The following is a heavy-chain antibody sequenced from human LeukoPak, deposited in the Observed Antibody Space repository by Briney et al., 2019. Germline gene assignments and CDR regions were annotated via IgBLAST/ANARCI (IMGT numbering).Heavy chain of an antibody. CDR3: ARSLMLSPSGSYLVASGFDY. CDR2: IRYDGSNK. CDR1: GFTFSSYG. V-gene: IGHV3-30*02. J-gene: IGHJ4*02. D-gene: IGHD3-10*01. Sequence: GGSLRLSCAASGFTFSSYGMHWVRQAPGKGLEWVAFIRYDGSNKYYADSVKGRFTISRDNSKNTLYLQMNSLRAEDTAVYYCARSLMLSPSGSYLVASGFDYWGQGTLVTVSS.